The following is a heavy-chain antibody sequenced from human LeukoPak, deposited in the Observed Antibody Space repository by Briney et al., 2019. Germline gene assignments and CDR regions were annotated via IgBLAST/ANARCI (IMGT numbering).Heavy chain of an antibody. Sequence: GASVKVSCKASGFTFTSSAMQWVRQACGQRLEWIGWIVVGSGNTNYAQKFQERVTITRDMSTSTAYMKLSSLRSEDTAVYYCAAGGFIADAFDIWGQGTMVTVSS. CDR1: GFTFTSSA. CDR2: IVVGSGNT. J-gene: IGHJ3*02. V-gene: IGHV1-58*02. CDR3: AAGGFIADAFDI. D-gene: IGHD6-13*01.